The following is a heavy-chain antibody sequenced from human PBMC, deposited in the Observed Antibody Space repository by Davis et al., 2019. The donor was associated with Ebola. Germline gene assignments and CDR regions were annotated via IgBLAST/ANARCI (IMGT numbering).Heavy chain of an antibody. J-gene: IGHJ4*02. D-gene: IGHD6-13*01. CDR3: ARDLYSSSWYNY. Sequence: ASVKVSCKASGYTFTGYYMHWVRQAPGQGLEWMGWINPNSGGTNYAQKFQGWVTMTRDTSTSTVYMELSSLRSDDTAVYYCARDLYSSSWYNYWGQGTLVTVSS. CDR2: INPNSGGT. V-gene: IGHV1-2*04. CDR1: GYTFTGYY.